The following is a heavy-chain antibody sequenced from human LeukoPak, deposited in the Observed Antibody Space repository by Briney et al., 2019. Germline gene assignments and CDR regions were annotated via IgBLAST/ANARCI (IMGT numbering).Heavy chain of an antibody. CDR2: INPNSGGT. CDR3: ARERSGYSYGQYGMDV. J-gene: IGHJ6*02. V-gene: IGHV1-2*02. D-gene: IGHD5-18*01. CDR1: GYTFTGYY. Sequence: ASVKVSCKASGYTFTGYYMHWVRQAPGQGLEWMGWINPNSGGTNYAQKFQGRVTMTRDTSISTVYVELSRLRSDDTAVYYCARERSGYSYGQYGMDVWGQGTTVTVSS.